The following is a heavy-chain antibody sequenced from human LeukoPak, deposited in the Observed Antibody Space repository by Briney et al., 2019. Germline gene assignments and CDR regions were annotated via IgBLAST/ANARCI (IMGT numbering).Heavy chain of an antibody. Sequence: GVTVRLSCAASRFSFSDNHVDWVPQAPGKGRVGISRSKNKGNAYSTDDAASVNGSFTISRDEPENWLYLQMNSLRAEDTAVYYCTRLFCYGRSGYYPDLWGRGPLVSVSS. CDR3: TRLFCYGRSGYYPDL. J-gene: IGHJ5*02. CDR1: RFSFSDNH. CDR2: SKNKGNAYST. D-gene: IGHD3-22*01. V-gene: IGHV3-72*01.